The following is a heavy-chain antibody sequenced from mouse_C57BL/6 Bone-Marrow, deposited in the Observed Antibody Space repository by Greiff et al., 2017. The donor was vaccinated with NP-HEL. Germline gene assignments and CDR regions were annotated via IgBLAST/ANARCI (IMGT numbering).Heavy chain of an antibody. CDR3: ARRRDYYGSSFDY. D-gene: IGHD1-1*01. J-gene: IGHJ2*01. CDR2: IYPRDGST. Sequence: VQLQESDAELVKPGASVKISCKVSGCTFTDHTIHWMKQRPEQGLEWIGYIYPRDGSTKYNEKFKGKATLTADKSSSTAYMQLNSLTSEDSAVYFCARRRDYYGSSFDYWGQGTTLTVSS. V-gene: IGHV1-78*01. CDR1: GCTFTDHT.